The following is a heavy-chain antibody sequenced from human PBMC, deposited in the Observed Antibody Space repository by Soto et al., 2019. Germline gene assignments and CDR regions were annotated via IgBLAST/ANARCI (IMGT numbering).Heavy chain of an antibody. CDR3: TPIAVAPR. CDR2: IRSKANSYAA. V-gene: IGHV3-73*01. CDR1: GFTFTNAW. J-gene: IGHJ4*02. Sequence: GGSLRLSCAASGFTFTNAWINWVRQASGKGLEWVGRIRSKANSYAAAYAASVKGRFTISRDDSKNTAYLQMNSLKTEDTAVYYCTPIAVAPRWGQGTQVTVSS. D-gene: IGHD6-19*01.